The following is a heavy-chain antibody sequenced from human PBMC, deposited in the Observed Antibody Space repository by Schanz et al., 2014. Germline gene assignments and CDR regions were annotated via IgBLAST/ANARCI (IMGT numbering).Heavy chain of an antibody. CDR3: ARDGDCDY. CDR2: IWYDGSNK. CDR1: GFPFSSYG. V-gene: IGHV3-33*01. Sequence: QVQLVESGGGVVQPGRSLRLSCAASGFPFSSYGMHWVRQAPGKGLEWVAIIWYDGSNKYYADSVKGRFTISRDNSKNTLFLQMSSLRAEDTAVYYCARDGDCDYWGQGTLVTVSS. J-gene: IGHJ4*02.